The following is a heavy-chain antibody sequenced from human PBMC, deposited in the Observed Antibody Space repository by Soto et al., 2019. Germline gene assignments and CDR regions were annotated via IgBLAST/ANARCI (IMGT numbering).Heavy chain of an antibody. Sequence: QLQLQESGSGLVKPSQTLSLTCAVSGGSISSGGYSWSWIRQPPGKGLEWIGYIYHSGSTYYNPSLKSRDTISVDRSKTQCSLKLSSVTAADTAVYYCASSTVGVRYDYWGQGTLVTVSS. CDR3: ASSTVGVRYDY. CDR2: IYHSGST. CDR1: GGSISSGGYS. J-gene: IGHJ4*02. D-gene: IGHD4-17*01. V-gene: IGHV4-30-2*01.